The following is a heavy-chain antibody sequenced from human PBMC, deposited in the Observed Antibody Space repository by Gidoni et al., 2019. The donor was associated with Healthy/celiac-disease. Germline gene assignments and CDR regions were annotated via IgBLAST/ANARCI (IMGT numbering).Heavy chain of an antibody. V-gene: IGHV4-39*01. D-gene: IGHD6-13*01. CDR3: ARQGAAGTLFDY. CDR2: IYYSGST. J-gene: IGHJ4*02. CDR1: GGSISSSSYY. Sequence: QLQLQESGPGLVKPSETLSLTCTVSGGSISSSSYYWGWIRQPPGKGLEWIGSIYYSGSTYYNPSLKSRVTISVDTSKNQFSLKLSSVTAADTAVYYCARQGAAGTLFDYWGQGTLVTVSS.